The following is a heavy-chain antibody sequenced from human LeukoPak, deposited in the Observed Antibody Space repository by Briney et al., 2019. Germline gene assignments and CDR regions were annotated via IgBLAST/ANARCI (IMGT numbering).Heavy chain of an antibody. V-gene: IGHV3-72*01. D-gene: IGHD1-26*01. Sequence: GGSLRLSCAASGFTFSDHYMDWVRQAPGKGLEWVGRTRNRANSYTTEYAASVKGRFTISRDDSKNSLYLQMNSLKTEDTAVYYCAREGIVGAFDYWGQGTLVTVSS. CDR3: AREGIVGAFDY. CDR2: TRNRANSYTT. CDR1: GFTFSDHY. J-gene: IGHJ4*02.